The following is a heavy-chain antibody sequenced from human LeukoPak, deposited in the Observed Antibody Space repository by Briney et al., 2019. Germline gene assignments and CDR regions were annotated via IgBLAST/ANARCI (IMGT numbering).Heavy chain of an antibody. Sequence: GASVKVSCKASGYTFTNYYMHWVRQAPGQGLDWMGIINPSGGSTTYAQDFRGRVTMTRDTSASTVYMELSSLRSEDTAVYYCARGGIAARLWVDYWGQGTLVTVSS. J-gene: IGHJ4*02. V-gene: IGHV1-46*01. CDR3: ARGGIAARLWVDY. D-gene: IGHD6-6*01. CDR2: INPSGGST. CDR1: GYTFTNYY.